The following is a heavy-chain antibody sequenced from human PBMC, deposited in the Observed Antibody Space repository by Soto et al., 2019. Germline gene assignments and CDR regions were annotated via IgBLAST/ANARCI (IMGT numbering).Heavy chain of an antibody. CDR2: TYYSGST. CDR1: GGSISSGGYY. V-gene: IGHV4-31*03. J-gene: IGHJ4*02. D-gene: IGHD2-15*01. Sequence: PSETLSLTCTVSGGSISSGGYYWSWIRQHPGKGLEWIGYTYYSGSTYYNPSLKSRVTISVDTSKNQFSLKLSSVTAADTAVYYCARRYGGNFDYWGQGTLVTVSS. CDR3: ARRYGGNFDY.